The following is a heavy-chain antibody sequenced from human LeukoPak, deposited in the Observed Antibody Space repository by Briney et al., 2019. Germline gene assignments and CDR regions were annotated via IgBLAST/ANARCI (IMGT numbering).Heavy chain of an antibody. CDR1: GFTFSSYW. D-gene: IGHD3-3*01. CDR2: ISSDGSGT. V-gene: IGHV3-74*01. Sequence: GGSLRLSCTASGFTFSSYWMHWVRQAPGKGPVWVSRISSDGSGTNYADSVRGRFTISRDNAKNTLYLQTNSLRAEDTAVYYCAPAYWSGYTNWGRGTLVTVSS. CDR3: APAYWSGYTN. J-gene: IGHJ4*02.